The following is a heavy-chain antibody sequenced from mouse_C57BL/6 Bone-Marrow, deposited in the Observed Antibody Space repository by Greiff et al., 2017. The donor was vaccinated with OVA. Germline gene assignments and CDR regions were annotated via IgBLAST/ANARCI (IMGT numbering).Heavy chain of an antibody. D-gene: IGHD2-1*01. CDR2: IYPGDGDT. Sequence: VQLQQSGPELVKPGASVKISCKASGYAFSSSWMNWVKQRPGKGLEWIGRIYPGDGDTNYNGKFKGKATLTADKSSSTAYMQLSSLTSEDSAVYFCARSGYGNYGYWGQGTTLTVSS. J-gene: IGHJ2*01. CDR3: ARSGYGNYGY. V-gene: IGHV1-82*01. CDR1: GYAFSSSW.